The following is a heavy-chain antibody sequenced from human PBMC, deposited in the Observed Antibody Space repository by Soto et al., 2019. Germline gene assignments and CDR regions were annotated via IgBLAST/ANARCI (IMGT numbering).Heavy chain of an antibody. V-gene: IGHV1-2*02. J-gene: IGHJ6*02. Sequence: QVQLVQSGAEVKKPGASVKVSCKASGYTFTGYYMHWVRQAPGQGLEWMGWINPNSGGTNYAQKFQGRVTMTRDTSISTAYMELSRLRSDDTAVYYCASLPPPGAIARGYYCYGMDVWGQGTTVTVSS. CDR1: GYTFTGYY. CDR2: INPNSGGT. CDR3: ASLPPPGAIARGYYCYGMDV. D-gene: IGHD2-21*01.